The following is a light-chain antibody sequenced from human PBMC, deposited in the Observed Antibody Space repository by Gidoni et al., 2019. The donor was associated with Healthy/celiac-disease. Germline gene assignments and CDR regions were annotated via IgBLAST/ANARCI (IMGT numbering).Light chain of an antibody. Sequence: EIVLTQSPGPLSLSPGERATLSCRASQRVSSGSLAWYQQKPGQAPRLLSYDASSRATGIPDRFSGSGSGTDFTLTISRLEPEDVAVFYCHQYGSSPQTFGQGTKVEIK. V-gene: IGKV3-20*01. CDR2: DAS. J-gene: IGKJ1*01. CDR1: QRVSSGS. CDR3: HQYGSSPQT.